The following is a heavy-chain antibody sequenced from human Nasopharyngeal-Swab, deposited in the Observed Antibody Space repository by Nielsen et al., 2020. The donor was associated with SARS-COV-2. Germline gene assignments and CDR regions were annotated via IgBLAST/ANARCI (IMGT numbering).Heavy chain of an antibody. CDR1: DGSISSSNW. Sequence: LSLTCAVSDGSISSSNWWSRVRQPPGKGLEWIGEIYHSGSTNYNPSLKSRVTISVDKSKNQFSLKLSSVTAADTAVYYCARKSYSSSSRWFDPWGQGTLVTVSS. CDR2: IYHSGST. J-gene: IGHJ5*02. CDR3: ARKSYSSSSRWFDP. V-gene: IGHV4-4*02. D-gene: IGHD6-6*01.